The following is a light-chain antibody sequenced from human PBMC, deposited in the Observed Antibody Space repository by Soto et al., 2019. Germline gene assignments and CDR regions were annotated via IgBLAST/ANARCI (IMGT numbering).Light chain of an antibody. CDR3: CSYTSSSTYVV. Sequence: QSALTQPASVSGSPGQSITIPCTGTSSDVGGYNYVSWYQQHPAKAPQLMIYEVSNRPSGVSNRFSGSKSGNTASLNISGLQAEAEADDYCCSYTSSSTYVVFGGGTKLTVL. J-gene: IGLJ2*01. V-gene: IGLV2-14*01. CDR2: EVS. CDR1: SSDVGGYNY.